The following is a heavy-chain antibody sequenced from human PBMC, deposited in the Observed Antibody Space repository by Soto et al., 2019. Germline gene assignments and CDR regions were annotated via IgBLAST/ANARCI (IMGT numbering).Heavy chain of an antibody. CDR3: ASDSELPRGYFDY. Sequence: SLKFSWKACVCTLSIYAIMWVRQGPGQGLEWMGGIIPIFGTANYAQKFQGRVTITADESTSTAYMELSSLRSEDTAVYYCASDSELPRGYFDYWGQRTLVTVSS. D-gene: IGHD1-26*01. CDR2: IIPIFGTA. J-gene: IGHJ4*02. CDR1: VCTLSIYA. V-gene: IGHV1-69*13.